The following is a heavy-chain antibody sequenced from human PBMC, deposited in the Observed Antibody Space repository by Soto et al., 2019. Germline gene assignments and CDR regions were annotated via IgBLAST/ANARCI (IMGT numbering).Heavy chain of an antibody. CDR2: INHSGST. V-gene: IGHV4-34*01. Sequence: TSETLSLTCAVYGGSFSGYYWSWIRQPPGKGLEWIGEINHSGSTNYNPSLKSRVTISVDTSKNQFSLKLSSVTAADTAVYYCARGPLRYCSGGSCYGARISYNWFDPWGQGTLVTVSS. J-gene: IGHJ5*02. D-gene: IGHD2-15*01. CDR1: GGSFSGYY. CDR3: ARGPLRYCSGGSCYGARISYNWFDP.